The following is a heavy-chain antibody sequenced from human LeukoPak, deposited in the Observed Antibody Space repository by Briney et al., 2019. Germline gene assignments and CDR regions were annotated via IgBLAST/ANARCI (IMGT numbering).Heavy chain of an antibody. J-gene: IGHJ6*03. CDR1: GGSFSGYY. D-gene: IGHD6-19*01. Sequence: SSETLSLTCAVYGGSFSGYYWSWIRQPPGKGLEWIGEINHSGSTNYNPSLKSRVTISVDTSKNQFSLKLRSVTAADTAVYYCARGHVAVAGTYYYYYMDVWGKGTTVTVSS. CDR2: INHSGST. CDR3: ARGHVAVAGTYYYYYMDV. V-gene: IGHV4-34*01.